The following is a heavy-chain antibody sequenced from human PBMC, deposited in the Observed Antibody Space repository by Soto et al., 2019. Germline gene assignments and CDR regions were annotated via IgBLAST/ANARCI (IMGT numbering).Heavy chain of an antibody. Sequence: GGSLRLSCAASGSIFRGYGMHWVRQAPGRGLEWVAVIRYDGSNINYADSVMGRFTISRDNSKNTLYLEMNSPRAEDTAVYYWAREGIGGTTSGGYFDYWGQENLVPVSS. CDR1: GSIFRGYG. D-gene: IGHD3-16*01. CDR3: AREGIGGTTSGGYFDY. J-gene: IGHJ4*02. CDR2: IRYDGSNI. V-gene: IGHV3-33*01.